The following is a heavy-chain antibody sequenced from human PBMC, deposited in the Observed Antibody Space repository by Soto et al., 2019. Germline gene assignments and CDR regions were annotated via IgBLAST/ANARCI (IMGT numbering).Heavy chain of an antibody. CDR2: INSDGSGT. Sequence: PSETLRLSCVASGFTFSSYWMHWVRQAPGKGLVWVSRINSDGSGTSYADSVKGRFTISRDNAKNTLYLQMNSLRAEDTAVYYCAGSCGGDCYSAPLYYYYHGMDVWGQGTTVTVSS. CDR1: GFTFSSYW. V-gene: IGHV3-74*01. CDR3: AGSCGGDCYSAPLYYYYHGMDV. D-gene: IGHD2-21*02. J-gene: IGHJ6*02.